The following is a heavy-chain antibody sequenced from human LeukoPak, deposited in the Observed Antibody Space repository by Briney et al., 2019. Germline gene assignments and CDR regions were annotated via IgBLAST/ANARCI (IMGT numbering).Heavy chain of an antibody. V-gene: IGHV1-18*01. J-gene: IGHJ6*03. CDR2: ISAYNGNT. Sequence: ASVKVSCKAYGYTFTSYGISWVRQAPGQGLEWMGWISAYNGNTNYAQKLQGRVTMTTDTSTSTAYMELRSLRSDDTAVYYCARGGGEVVVVPAAPTVYMDVWGKGTTVTVSS. D-gene: IGHD2-2*01. CDR3: ARGGGEVVVVPAAPTVYMDV. CDR1: GYTFTSYG.